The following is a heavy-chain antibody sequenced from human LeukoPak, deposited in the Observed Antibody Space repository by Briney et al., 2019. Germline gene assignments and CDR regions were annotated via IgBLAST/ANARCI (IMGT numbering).Heavy chain of an antibody. V-gene: IGHV1-8*01. J-gene: IGHJ4*02. D-gene: IGHD3-22*01. CDR3: ARGLNGNYDSGAYAY. CDR2: MNPNNANT. Sequence: VSVKVSCKASGYTFTSYDISWARQAPGQGLEWMAWMNPNNANTGYGQKFQGRVTLTKNIAINTAYLELSSLRPEDTAVYYCARGLNGNYDSGAYAYWGQGTLVTVSS. CDR1: GYTFTSYD.